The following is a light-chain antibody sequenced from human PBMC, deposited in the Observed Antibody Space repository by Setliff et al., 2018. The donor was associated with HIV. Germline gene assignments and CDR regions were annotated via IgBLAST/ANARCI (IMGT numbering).Light chain of an antibody. Sequence: SVLTQAPSVSGAPGQRVTISCTGSSSNIGAGYDVHWYQQLPGTAPKLVIFGNNNRPSGIPDRFSGSKSGTSASLAIPGLQAEDEADYYCQSYDSSLRGSVFGTGTKGTVL. CDR3: QSYDSSLRGSV. V-gene: IGLV1-40*01. CDR2: GNN. J-gene: IGLJ1*01. CDR1: SSNIGAGYD.